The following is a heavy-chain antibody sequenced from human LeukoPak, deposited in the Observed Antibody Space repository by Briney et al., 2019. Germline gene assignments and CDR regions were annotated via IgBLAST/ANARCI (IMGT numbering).Heavy chain of an antibody. D-gene: IGHD6-13*01. CDR2: IFGYGGST. CDR3: AKMAGYNSRFDY. V-gene: IGHV3-23*01. J-gene: IGHJ4*02. Sequence: QPGGSLRLSCTASGFTFSNYAMSWVRQAPGKGLEWVSTIFGYGGSTCYADSVEGRFTISRDNSKNTLYLQLNSLTVEDTATYYCAKMAGYNSRFDYWGQGTLVTVAS. CDR1: GFTFSNYA.